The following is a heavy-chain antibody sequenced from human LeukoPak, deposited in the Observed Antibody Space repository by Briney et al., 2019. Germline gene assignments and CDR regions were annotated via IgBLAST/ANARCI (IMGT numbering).Heavy chain of an antibody. CDR2: IYPGDSDI. D-gene: IGHD5-18*01. CDR1: GYSFTSYW. CDR3: ARSSPRQLWPRGFDY. Sequence: GESLKISCKGSGYSFTSYWIGWVRQMPGKGLEWMGIIYPGDSDIRYSPSFQGQVTISADKSISTAYLQWSSLKASHTAMYYCARSSPRQLWPRGFDYWGQGTLVTVSS. J-gene: IGHJ4*02. V-gene: IGHV5-51*01.